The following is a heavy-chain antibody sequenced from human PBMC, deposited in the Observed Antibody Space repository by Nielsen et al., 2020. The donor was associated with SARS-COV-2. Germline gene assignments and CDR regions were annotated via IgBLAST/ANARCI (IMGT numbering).Heavy chain of an antibody. CDR3: AKAVGWFGELFLDY. Sequence: GSLRLSCAASGFTFSSYGMHLVRQAPGKGLEWVAVIWYDGSNKYYADSVKGRFTISRDNSKNTLYLQMNSLRAEDTAVYYCAKAVGWFGELFLDYWGQGTLVTVSS. CDR2: IWYDGSNK. J-gene: IGHJ4*02. V-gene: IGHV3-33*06. CDR1: GFTFSSYG. D-gene: IGHD3-10*01.